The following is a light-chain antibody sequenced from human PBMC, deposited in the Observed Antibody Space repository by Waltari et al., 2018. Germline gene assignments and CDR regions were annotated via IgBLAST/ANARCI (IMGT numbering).Light chain of an antibody. Sequence: DIQLTQSPSFLSASVGDRVTITCRSSQGISSYFAWYQQKEGKAPKLLIHTASTLQGGVPSRFSGSGSGTDFTLTISSLQPEDFATYYCQQRNSYPITFGQGTRLEIK. V-gene: IGKV1-9*01. J-gene: IGKJ5*01. CDR2: TAS. CDR3: QQRNSYPIT. CDR1: QGISSY.